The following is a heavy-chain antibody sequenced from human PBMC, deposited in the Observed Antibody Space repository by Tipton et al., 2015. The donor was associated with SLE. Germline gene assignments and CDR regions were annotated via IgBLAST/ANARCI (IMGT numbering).Heavy chain of an antibody. V-gene: IGHV3-23*01. J-gene: IGHJ4*02. CDR2: ISANGSNT. CDR3: AKKAAHFDWLSLPHYFDY. CDR1: GFTFSLYA. D-gene: IGHD3-9*01. Sequence: SLRLSCAASGFTFSLYAMGWVRQTPGKGLEWVSAISANGSNTYFADSVKGRCTISRDNHKNTLFLQMNSLTADDTAVYYCAKKAAHFDWLSLPHYFDYWGRGTLVTVSS.